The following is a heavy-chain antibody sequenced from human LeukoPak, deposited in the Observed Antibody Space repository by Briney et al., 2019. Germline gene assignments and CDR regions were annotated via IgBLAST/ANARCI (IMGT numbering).Heavy chain of an antibody. CDR3: ARGGIKIFGVVQNRFDP. CDR2: IIPMFGTT. D-gene: IGHD3-3*01. J-gene: IGHJ5*02. Sequence: ASVKVSCKASGVTFSSYAISWVRRAPGQGLEWMGGIIPMFGTTNYAKKFQDTVTFTADESTSTAYMELSSLRSEDTALYYCARGGIKIFGVVQNRFDPWGQGTLVTVSS. V-gene: IGHV1-69*13. CDR1: GVTFSSYA.